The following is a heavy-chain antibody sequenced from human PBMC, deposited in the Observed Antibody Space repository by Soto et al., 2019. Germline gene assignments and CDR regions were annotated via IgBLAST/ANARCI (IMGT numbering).Heavy chain of an antibody. CDR1: GFTFNTFA. CDR2: ISATGAVT. CDR3: AKMGSTGWLRLPIDS. Sequence: GWSLRLSCAASGFTFNTFAMSWVRQAPGKGLEWVSSISATGAVTSDADAVKGRFSTSRDNSNKTLYLHMNNLRADDTAVYYCAKMGSTGWLRLPIDSWRQGTLVSVSS. V-gene: IGHV3-23*01. J-gene: IGHJ4*02. D-gene: IGHD6-19*01.